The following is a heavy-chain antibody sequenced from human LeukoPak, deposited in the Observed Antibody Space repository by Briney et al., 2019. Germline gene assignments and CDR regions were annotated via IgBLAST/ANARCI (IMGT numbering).Heavy chain of an antibody. D-gene: IGHD6-19*01. CDR3: ARSTAVAGTEN. CDR1: DQTFTSYV. V-gene: IGHV1-18*01. J-gene: IGHJ4*02. CDR2: ISAYNGNT. Sequence: GASAQVCCKGCDQTFTSYVLRRVRRSTRQSIQWMGWISAYNGNTNYAQKLQGRVTMTTDTSTSTAYMELRRLRSDDTAVYYCARSTAVAGTENWGQGTLVTVSS.